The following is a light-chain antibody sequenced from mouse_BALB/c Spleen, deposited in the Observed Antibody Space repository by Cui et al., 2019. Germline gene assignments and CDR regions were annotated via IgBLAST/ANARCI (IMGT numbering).Light chain of an antibody. CDR3: QQHYSTPWT. V-gene: IGKV6-25*01. Sequence: DIVMTQSHKFMCTSVEVRVSVSCKASKDVSNAIAWYQQKPGQSPQLLIYSASAPHTGIPDRFTGSGSGTNYTLTISSVQAEDLALYYCQQHYSTPWTFGGGTKLEIK. CDR2: SAS. J-gene: IGKJ1*01. CDR1: KDVSNA.